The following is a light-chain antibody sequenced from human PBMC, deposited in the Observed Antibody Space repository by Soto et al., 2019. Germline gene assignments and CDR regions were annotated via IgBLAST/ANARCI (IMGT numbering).Light chain of an antibody. CDR2: AAS. J-gene: IGKJ5*01. CDR3: QQLNRYPIT. Sequence: DIQLTQSPSFLSASVGDRVTITCRASQGLSSDLAWYQQKPGTAPKLLIYAASTLQSGVPSRFSGRGSGTEFTLTISSLQPEDFATYYCQQLNRYPITFGQGTRLEIK. CDR1: QGLSSD. V-gene: IGKV1-9*01.